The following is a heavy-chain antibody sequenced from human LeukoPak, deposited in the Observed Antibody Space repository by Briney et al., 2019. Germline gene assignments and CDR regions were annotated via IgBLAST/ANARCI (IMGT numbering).Heavy chain of an antibody. Sequence: GESLKISCKGSGYSFTSYWIGWVRQLPGKGQEWMGIIYPDDSDTRYSPSFQGQVTISADKSVRTAYLQWSSLKASDTAMYYCARPNITSYYDSRGYDAFDVWGQGTMVTVSS. CDR3: ARPNITSYYDSRGYDAFDV. J-gene: IGHJ3*01. CDR2: IYPDDSDT. V-gene: IGHV5-51*01. D-gene: IGHD3-22*01. CDR1: GYSFTSYW.